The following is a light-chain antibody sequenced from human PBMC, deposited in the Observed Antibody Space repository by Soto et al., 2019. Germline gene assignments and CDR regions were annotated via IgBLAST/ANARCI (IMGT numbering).Light chain of an antibody. CDR1: QTISSW. J-gene: IGKJ1*01. V-gene: IGKV1-5*03. Sequence: DTRMTQSPATLSGSVGDRDTIPCRASQTISSWLAWYQQKPGKAPKLLIYKASTLKSGVPSRFSGSGSGTEFTLTISSLQPDDFATYYCQHYNSYSEAFGQGTKVDIK. CDR2: KAS. CDR3: QHYNSYSEA.